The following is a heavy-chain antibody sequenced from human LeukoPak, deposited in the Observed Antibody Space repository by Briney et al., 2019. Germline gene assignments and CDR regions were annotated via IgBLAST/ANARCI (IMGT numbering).Heavy chain of an antibody. V-gene: IGHV1-8*03. CDR3: ARGERDCSSTSCYSPWFDP. Sequence: ASVKVSRKASGYTFTAYYMHWVRQATGQGLEWMGWMNPNSGNTGYAQKFQGRVTITRNTSISTAYMELSSLRSEDTAVYYCARGERDCSSTSCYSPWFDPWGQGTLVTVSS. J-gene: IGHJ5*02. D-gene: IGHD2-2*01. CDR2: MNPNSGNT. CDR1: GYTFTAYY.